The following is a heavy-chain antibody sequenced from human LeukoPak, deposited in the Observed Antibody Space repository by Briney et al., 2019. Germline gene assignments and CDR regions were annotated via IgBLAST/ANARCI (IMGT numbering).Heavy chain of an antibody. CDR2: INHSGST. CDR1: GGSFSGYY. V-gene: IGHV4-34*01. J-gene: IGHJ4*02. CDR3: ARGLTVVVPAADLYYFDY. Sequence: SETLSLTCAVYGGSFSGYYWSWIRQPPGKGLEWIGEINHSGSTNYNPSLKSRVTISVDTSKNQFSLKLSSVTAADTAVYYCARGLTVVVPAADLYYFDYWGQGTLVTVSS. D-gene: IGHD2-2*01.